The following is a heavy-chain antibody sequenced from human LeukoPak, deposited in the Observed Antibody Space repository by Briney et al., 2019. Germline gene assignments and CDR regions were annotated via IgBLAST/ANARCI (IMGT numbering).Heavy chain of an antibody. Sequence: PGGSLRLSCAASGFSFSNAWMSWVRQAPGKGLEWVGRIKSKTDGGTTDYAAPVKGRFTISRDDSKNTLYLQMNSLKTEDTAVYYCTRFDTGPATVTTVHYYGMDVWGQGTTVTVSS. CDR3: TRFDTGPATVTTVHYYGMDV. CDR2: IKSKTDGGTT. V-gene: IGHV3-15*01. D-gene: IGHD4-17*01. J-gene: IGHJ6*02. CDR1: GFSFSNAW.